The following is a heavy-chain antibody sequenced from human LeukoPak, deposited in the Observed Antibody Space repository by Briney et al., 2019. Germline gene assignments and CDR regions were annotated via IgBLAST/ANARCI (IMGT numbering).Heavy chain of an antibody. J-gene: IGHJ4*02. CDR1: GFPFNDYD. Sequence: GGSLRLSCAASGFPFNDYDLHWVRQATGKGLEWVSAISSAGDAYYPGSVKGRFTISRESAKNSLYLQMNSPRAGDTAVYYCARASPYTYGSFDYWGQGTLVTVSS. D-gene: IGHD5-18*01. CDR3: ARASPYTYGSFDY. CDR2: ISSAGDA. V-gene: IGHV3-13*01.